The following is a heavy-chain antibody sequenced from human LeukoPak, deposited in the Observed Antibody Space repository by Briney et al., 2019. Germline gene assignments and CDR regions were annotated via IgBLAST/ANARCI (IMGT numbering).Heavy chain of an antibody. CDR3: ARDIEWYYDILTGYYLGLGMDV. CDR1: GFTFSSYS. D-gene: IGHD3-9*01. CDR2: ISSSSSYI. V-gene: IGHV3-21*01. Sequence: GGSLRLSCAASGFTFSSYSMNWVRQAPGKGLEWVSSISSSSSYIYYADSVKGRFTISRDNAKNSLYLQMSSLRAEDTAVYYCARDIEWYYDILTGYYLGLGMDVWGEGTTVAVSS. J-gene: IGHJ6*04.